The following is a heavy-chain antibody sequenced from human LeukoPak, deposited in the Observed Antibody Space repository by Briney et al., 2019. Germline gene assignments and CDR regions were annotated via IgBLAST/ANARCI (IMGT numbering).Heavy chain of an antibody. V-gene: IGHV1-3*01. CDR2: INAGNGNT. Sequence: ASVKVSCKASEYTFTSYAMHWVRQAPGQRLEWMGWINAGNGNTKYSQKFQGRVTITRDTSASTAYMELSSLRSEDTAVYYCARDLLWFGADNWFDPWGQGTLVTVSS. D-gene: IGHD3-10*01. CDR1: EYTFTSYA. CDR3: ARDLLWFGADNWFDP. J-gene: IGHJ5*02.